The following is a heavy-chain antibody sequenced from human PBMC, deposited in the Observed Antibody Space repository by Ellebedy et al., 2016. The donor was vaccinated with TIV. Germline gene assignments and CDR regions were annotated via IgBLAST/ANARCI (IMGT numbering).Heavy chain of an antibody. CDR1: GFTFSSAW. V-gene: IGHV3-15*01. CDR3: TTYLYWGSSGFHYGRVDN. CDR2: IKRNTDGGTT. J-gene: IGHJ4*02. Sequence: PGGSLRLSCSASGFTFSSAWMSWVRQAPGKGLEWVGRIKRNTDGGTTEYTAPVKGSFTISRDDSKNTLYLQMNSLETEDTAVYFCTTYLYWGSSGFHYGRVDNWGQGTLVTVSS. D-gene: IGHD3-16*01.